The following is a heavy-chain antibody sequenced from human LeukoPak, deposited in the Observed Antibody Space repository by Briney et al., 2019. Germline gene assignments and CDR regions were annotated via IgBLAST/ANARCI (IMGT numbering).Heavy chain of an antibody. V-gene: IGHV3-23*01. D-gene: IGHD4-17*01. J-gene: IGHJ4*02. Sequence: GGSLRLSCAASGFTFSNYAMSWVRQAPGTGLEWVSIISAGGGTTYYAGSVKGRFTFSRDNSKNTLFLQMNSLRAEDTAVYYCAKGAVTNTRSFDYWGQGTLVTVSS. CDR1: GFTFSNYA. CDR2: ISAGGGTT. CDR3: AKGAVTNTRSFDY.